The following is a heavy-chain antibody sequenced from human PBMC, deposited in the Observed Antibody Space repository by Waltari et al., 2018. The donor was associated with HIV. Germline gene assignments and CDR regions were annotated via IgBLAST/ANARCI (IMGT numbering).Heavy chain of an antibody. CDR1: GFTFSTFA. J-gene: IGHJ4*02. Sequence: QVQLVESGGGVVQPGTSLTLSCAVSGFTFSTFAIHWVRQSTGKGLEWLAGLWSDGAESSYADSVKGRFTVSKDSSQKTLYLHLTSLRAEDTALYYCARGYSSSRWIPLYHWGRGTLVTVSS. CDR3: ARGYSSSRWIPLYH. V-gene: IGHV3-33*01. D-gene: IGHD6-6*01. CDR2: LWSDGAES.